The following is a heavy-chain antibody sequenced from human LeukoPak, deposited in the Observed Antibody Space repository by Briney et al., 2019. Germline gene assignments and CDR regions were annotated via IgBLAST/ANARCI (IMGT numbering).Heavy chain of an antibody. CDR1: GFTFTSYN. Sequence: GGSLRLSCAASGFTFTSYNMNWVRQAPGKGLEWVSSITSSVSYIYYADSVKGRFTISRDNAKNSLYLQMDSLRVEDTAVYYCARDPYSGNYGAYYYYYMGVWGKGTTVTISS. CDR2: ITSSVSYI. D-gene: IGHD1-26*01. CDR3: ARDPYSGNYGAYYYYYMGV. J-gene: IGHJ6*03. V-gene: IGHV3-21*06.